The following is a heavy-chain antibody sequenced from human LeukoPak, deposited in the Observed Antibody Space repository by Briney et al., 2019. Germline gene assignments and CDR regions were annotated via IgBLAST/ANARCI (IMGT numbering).Heavy chain of an antibody. Sequence: SVKVSCKASGGTFSSYAISWVRQAPGQGLEWMGGIIPIFGTANYAQKFQGRGTITADEPTSTAYMELNSLRAEDTDVYYCAKGVEYCSGGSCYFSGPPAPDYWGQGTLVTVSS. D-gene: IGHD2-15*01. CDR2: IIPIFGTA. CDR3: AKGVEYCSGGSCYFSGPPAPDY. J-gene: IGHJ4*02. CDR1: GGTFSSYA. V-gene: IGHV1-69*13.